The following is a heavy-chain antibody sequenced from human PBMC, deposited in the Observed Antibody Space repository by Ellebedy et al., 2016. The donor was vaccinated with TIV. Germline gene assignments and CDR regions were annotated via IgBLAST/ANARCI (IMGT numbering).Heavy chain of an antibody. V-gene: IGHV3-30*01. Sequence: GGSLRLXCAASGFTFSNYAMDWVRQAPGKGLECVAVVSSDGSRKYYAGSVKGRFTISRDNSKNMLYLQMDSLRSDDTAVYYCARDWGLEYWGQGALVTVSS. CDR1: GFTFSNYA. D-gene: IGHD3-16*01. CDR3: ARDWGLEY. CDR2: VSSDGSRK. J-gene: IGHJ4*02.